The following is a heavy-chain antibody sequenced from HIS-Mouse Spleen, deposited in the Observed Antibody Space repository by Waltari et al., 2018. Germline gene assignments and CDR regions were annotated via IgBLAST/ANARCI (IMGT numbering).Heavy chain of an antibody. J-gene: IGHJ4*02. CDR2: ISYDGSNK. Sequence: QVQLVESGGGVVQPGRSLRLSCAASAFPFSSYGMHWGRQAPGKGLEWVAVISYDGSNKYYADSVKGRFTISRDNSKNTLYLQMNSLRAEDTAVYYCEGVYGSGSYYFDYWGQGTLVTVSS. CDR1: AFPFSSYG. D-gene: IGHD3-10*01. V-gene: IGHV3-30*03. CDR3: EGVYGSGSYYFDY.